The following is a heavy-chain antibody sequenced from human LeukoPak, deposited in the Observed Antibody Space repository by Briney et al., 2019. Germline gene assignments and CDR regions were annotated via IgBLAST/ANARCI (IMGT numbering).Heavy chain of an antibody. J-gene: IGHJ4*02. V-gene: IGHV4-31*03. Sequence: SETLSLTCTVSGGSISSGGYYWSWIRQHPGKGLEWIGYIYYSGSTYYNPSLKSRVTISVDTSKNQFSLKLSSVTAADTAVYYCARENMVRGVIITYYFDYWGQGTLVTVSS. D-gene: IGHD3-10*01. CDR3: ARENMVRGVIITYYFDY. CDR2: IYYSGST. CDR1: GGSISSGGYY.